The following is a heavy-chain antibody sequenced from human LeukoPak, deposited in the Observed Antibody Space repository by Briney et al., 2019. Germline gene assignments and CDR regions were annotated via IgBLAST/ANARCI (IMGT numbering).Heavy chain of an antibody. J-gene: IGHJ6*03. CDR3: ARGDTAMVDYYYYMDV. Sequence: PGGSLRLSCAASGFTFSSYAMSWVRQAPGKGLEWVSAISGRGGSTYYADSVKGRFTISRDNAKNSLYLQMNSLRAEDMAVYYCARGDTAMVDYYYYMDVWGKGTTVTISS. CDR2: ISGRGGST. CDR1: GFTFSSYA. D-gene: IGHD5-18*01. V-gene: IGHV3-23*01.